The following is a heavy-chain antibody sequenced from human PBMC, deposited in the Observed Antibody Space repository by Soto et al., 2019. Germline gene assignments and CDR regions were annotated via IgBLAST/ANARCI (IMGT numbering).Heavy chain of an antibody. V-gene: IGHV1-3*01. Sequence: ASVKVSCKASGYTFTSYAMHWVRQAPGQRLEWMGWINAGNGNTKYSQKFQGRVTITRDTSASTAYMELSSLRSEDTAVYYCARGGGGYSGYDSYYYGMDVWGQGTTVTVYS. CDR3: ARGGGGYSGYDSYYYGMDV. D-gene: IGHD5-12*01. CDR2: INAGNGNT. J-gene: IGHJ6*02. CDR1: GYTFTSYA.